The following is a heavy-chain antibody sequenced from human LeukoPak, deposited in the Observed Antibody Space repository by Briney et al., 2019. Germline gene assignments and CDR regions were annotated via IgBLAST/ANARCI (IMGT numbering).Heavy chain of an antibody. CDR2: MYLSGTT. CDR3: ARGKGRYYYYGMDV. Sequence: PSETLSLTCTVSGDSINSLDLWSWVRQPPGKGLEWIGEMYLSGTTHSNPSVKSRVTISIDKSKNQFFLNLSSVTAADTAVYYCARGKGRYYYYGMDVWGQGTTVTVSS. J-gene: IGHJ6*02. V-gene: IGHV4-4*02. CDR1: GDSINSLDL.